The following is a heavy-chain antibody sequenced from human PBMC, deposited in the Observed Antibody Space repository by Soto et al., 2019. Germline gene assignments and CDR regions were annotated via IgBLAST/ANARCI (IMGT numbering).Heavy chain of an antibody. CDR1: GFTFSSYA. Sequence: GGSLRLSCAASGFTFSSYAMGWVRQAPGKGLEWVSAISGSGGSTYYADSVKGRFTISRDNSKNTLYLQMNSLRAEDTAVYYCAKDVPNLIAAAATAFDYWGQGTLVTVSS. CDR2: ISGSGGST. D-gene: IGHD6-13*01. CDR3: AKDVPNLIAAAATAFDY. V-gene: IGHV3-23*01. J-gene: IGHJ4*02.